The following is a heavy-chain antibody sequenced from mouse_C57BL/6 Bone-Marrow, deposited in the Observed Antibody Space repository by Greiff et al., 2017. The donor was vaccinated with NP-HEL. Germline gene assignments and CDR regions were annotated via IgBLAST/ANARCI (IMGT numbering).Heavy chain of an antibody. CDR1: GYTFTDYN. V-gene: IGHV1-18*01. J-gene: IGHJ2*01. Sequence: VQLQQSGPELVKPGASVKIPCKASGYTFTDYNMDWVKQSHGKSLEWIGDINPNNGGTIYNQKFKGKATLTVDKSSSTAYMELRSLTSEDTAVYDCARWRDYYSGFDYWGKGPTLTVSS. CDR3: ARWRDYYSGFDY. CDR2: INPNNGGT. D-gene: IGHD1-1*01.